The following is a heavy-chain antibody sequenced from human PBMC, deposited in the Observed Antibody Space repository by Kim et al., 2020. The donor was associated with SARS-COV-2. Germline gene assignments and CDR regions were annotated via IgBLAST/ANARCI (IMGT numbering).Heavy chain of an antibody. V-gene: IGHV4-39*01. CDR3: ARQSNDSSDAFDI. D-gene: IGHD3-22*01. Sequence: YNPSLKSRVTISVDTSKNQFSLKLSSVTAADTAVYYCARQSNDSSDAFDIWGQGTMVTVSS. J-gene: IGHJ3*02.